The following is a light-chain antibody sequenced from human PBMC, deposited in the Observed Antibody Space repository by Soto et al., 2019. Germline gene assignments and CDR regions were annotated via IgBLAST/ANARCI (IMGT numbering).Light chain of an antibody. J-gene: IGKJ1*01. CDR1: QSISSY. CDR3: QQVYSTPRT. CDR2: AAS. Sequence: DIQMIQSPSSLSASVGDRVTITCRASQSISSYLNWYQQKPGKAPKLLIYAASSLQSGVPSRFSGSGSGTDFTLTISSLQPEDFATYYCQQVYSTPRTFGQGTKVDNK. V-gene: IGKV1-39*01.